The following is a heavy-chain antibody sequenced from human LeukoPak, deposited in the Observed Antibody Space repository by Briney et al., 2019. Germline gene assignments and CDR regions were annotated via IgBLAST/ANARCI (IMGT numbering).Heavy chain of an antibody. CDR2: ISGSSSNI. CDR3: ARPRVGVGHKVQDY. J-gene: IGHJ4*02. V-gene: IGHV3-21*01. D-gene: IGHD3-3*01. Sequence: GGSLRLSCAASGFVFSTYTMTWFRQAPGKGLEWVASISGSSSNIYYTDSVKGRFTISRDNAKNSLYLQMNSLRAEDTAVYYCARPRVGVGHKVQDYWGQGTLVTVS. CDR1: GFVFSTYT.